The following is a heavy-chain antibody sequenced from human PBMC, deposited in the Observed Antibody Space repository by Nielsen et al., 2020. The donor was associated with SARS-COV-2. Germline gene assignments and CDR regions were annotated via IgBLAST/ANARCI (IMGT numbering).Heavy chain of an antibody. CDR3: ARGPLTGYSADFDY. J-gene: IGHJ4*02. V-gene: IGHV4-31*03. CDR1: GGSISSCGYY. CDR2: IYYSGST. D-gene: IGHD3-9*01. Sequence: SETLSLTCTVSGGSISSCGYYWSWLRQHPGKGLEWIVYIYYSGSTYYNPSLKSRVTIAVDTSKNQFSLMLSSVTAADTAVYCCARGPLTGYSADFDYWGQGTLVTVSS.